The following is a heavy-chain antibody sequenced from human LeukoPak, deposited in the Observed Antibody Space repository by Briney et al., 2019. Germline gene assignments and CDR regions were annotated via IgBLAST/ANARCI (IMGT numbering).Heavy chain of an antibody. CDR2: IYYSGST. J-gene: IGHJ3*02. V-gene: IGHV4-59*08. CDR3: ARLTKSPDFDI. Sequence: PSETLTLTCTVSGGSISSYYWSWIRQPPGKGLEWIGYIYYSGSTNYNPSLKSRVTISVDTSKNQFSLKLSSVTAADTAVYYCARLTKSPDFDIWGQGTMVTVSS. CDR1: GGSISSYY. D-gene: IGHD1-1*01.